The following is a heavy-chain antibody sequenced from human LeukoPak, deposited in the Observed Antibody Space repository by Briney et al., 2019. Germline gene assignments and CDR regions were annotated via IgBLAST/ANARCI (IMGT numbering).Heavy chain of an antibody. CDR3: AKVLASVVVVAAPLDY. D-gene: IGHD2-15*01. J-gene: IGHJ4*02. Sequence: ASVKVSCKASGYTFTGYYMHWVRQAPGQGLEWMGWINPNSGGTNYAQKFQGRVTMTRDTSISTAYMELSRLRSDDTAVYYCAKVLASVVVVAAPLDYWGQGTLVTVSS. CDR2: INPNSGGT. V-gene: IGHV1-2*02. CDR1: GYTFTGYY.